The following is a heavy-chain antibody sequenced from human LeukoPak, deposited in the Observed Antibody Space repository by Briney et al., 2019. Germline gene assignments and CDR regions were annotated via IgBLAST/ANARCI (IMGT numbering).Heavy chain of an antibody. CDR3: ARYLGIGVYYFDS. J-gene: IGHJ4*02. D-gene: IGHD2-8*01. Sequence: SETLSLTCTVSGGSISSYYWSWIRQPPGKGLEWIGYIYYSGSTNYNPSLKCRVTISVDTSKNQFSLKLSSVTAADTAVYYCARYLGIGVYYFDSWGQGTLFTVSS. CDR2: IYYSGST. V-gene: IGHV4-59*01. CDR1: GGSISSYY.